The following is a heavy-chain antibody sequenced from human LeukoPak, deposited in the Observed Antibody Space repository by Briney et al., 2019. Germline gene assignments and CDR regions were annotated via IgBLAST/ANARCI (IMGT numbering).Heavy chain of an antibody. J-gene: IGHJ4*02. CDR3: ARGNFEYSSPFIDY. D-gene: IGHD6-6*01. V-gene: IGHV4-34*01. CDR1: GGSFSGYY. Sequence: KPSETLSLTCAVYGGSFSGYYWSWIRQPPGKGLEWIGEINHSGSTNYNPSLKSRVTISVDTSKNQFSLKLSSVTAADTAVYYCARGNFEYSSPFIDYWGQGTLVTVSS. CDR2: INHSGST.